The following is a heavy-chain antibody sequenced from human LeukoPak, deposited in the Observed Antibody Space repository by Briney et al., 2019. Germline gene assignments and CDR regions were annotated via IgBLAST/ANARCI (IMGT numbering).Heavy chain of an antibody. D-gene: IGHD1-26*01. J-gene: IGHJ6*03. V-gene: IGHV3-33*01. Sequence: PGGSLRLSCAASGFTFSSYGMHWVRQAPGKGLEWVAVIWYDGSNKYYADSVKGRFTISRDNSKNTLYLQMNSLRAEDTAVYYCARDGRGSYYYYYYMDVWGKGTTVTVSS. CDR3: ARDGRGSYYYYYYMDV. CDR1: GFTFSSYG. CDR2: IWYDGSNK.